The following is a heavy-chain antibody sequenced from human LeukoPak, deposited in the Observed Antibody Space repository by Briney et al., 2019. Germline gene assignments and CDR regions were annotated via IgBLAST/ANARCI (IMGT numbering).Heavy chain of an antibody. J-gene: IGHJ4*02. D-gene: IGHD5-24*01. Sequence: PSETLSLTCTVSGGSISSYYWSWIRQPPGKGLEWIGYISYTGGTNYNLSLKSRVTISVDTSKNQFSLKLSSVTAADTAVYYCARVPPLSRPYTGNNYYFDYWGQGTLVTVSS. CDR1: GGSISSYY. V-gene: IGHV4-59*01. CDR3: ARVPPLSRPYTGNNYYFDY. CDR2: ISYTGGT.